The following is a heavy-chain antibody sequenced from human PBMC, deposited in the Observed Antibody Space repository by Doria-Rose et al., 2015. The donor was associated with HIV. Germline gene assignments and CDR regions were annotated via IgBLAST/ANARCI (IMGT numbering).Heavy chain of an antibody. CDR3: AKQAVNWFDP. V-gene: IGHV4-39*01. CDR2: IYYSGTT. J-gene: IGHJ5*02. Sequence: QVQLQQWGPGLVKPSETLSLTCTVSGGSVASGTPYWDWIRQTPRKGLAWIGNIYYSGTTYYNPSLRGRVTISLHTSKNQYSLKLISVTAADTGVYYCAKQAVNWFDPWGQGTLVTVSP. CDR1: GGSVASGTPY. D-gene: IGHD6-25*01.